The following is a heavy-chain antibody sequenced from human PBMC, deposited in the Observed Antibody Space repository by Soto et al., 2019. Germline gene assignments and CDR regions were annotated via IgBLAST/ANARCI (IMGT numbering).Heavy chain of an antibody. CDR1: GDSISRSTYY. Sequence: PSEALSVTCTVSGDSISRSTYYWGWVRQPPGKGLEWIGSVYFSGNTYYNPSLKSRVTISVDPSKNQFSLELTSVTAADTAVYYRARQYLFCSATSCPGVAYMDVWDKETTVTVSS. CDR2: VYFSGNT. D-gene: IGHD2-15*01. CDR3: ARQYLFCSATSCPGVAYMDV. V-gene: IGHV4-39*01. J-gene: IGHJ6*03.